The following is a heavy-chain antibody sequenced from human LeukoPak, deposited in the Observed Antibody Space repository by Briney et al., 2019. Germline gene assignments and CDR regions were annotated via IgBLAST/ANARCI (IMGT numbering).Heavy chain of an antibody. CDR1: GFTFSSYG. D-gene: IGHD2-2*02. CDR2: IRYDGSNK. J-gene: IGHJ5*02. CDR3: AKDKVPAAIEVWFDP. V-gene: IGHV3-30*02. Sequence: GGSLRLSCAASGFTFSSYGMHWVRQAPGKGLEWVAFIRYDGSNKYYADSVKGRFTISRDNSKNTLYLQMNSLRAEDTAVYYCAKDKVPAAIEVWFDPWGQGTLVTVSS.